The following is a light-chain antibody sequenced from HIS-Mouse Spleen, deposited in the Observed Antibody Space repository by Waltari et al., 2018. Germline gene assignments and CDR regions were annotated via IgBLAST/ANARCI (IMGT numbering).Light chain of an antibody. Sequence: SYELTQPPSVSVSPGQTASITCSGDACPKKYAYWYQQKSGQAPVLVIYEDSKRPPGIPERFSGSSSGTMATLTISGAQVEDEADYYCYSTDSSGNHRVFGGGTKLTVL. CDR3: YSTDSSGNHRV. CDR2: EDS. CDR1: ACPKKY. V-gene: IGLV3-10*01. J-gene: IGLJ2*01.